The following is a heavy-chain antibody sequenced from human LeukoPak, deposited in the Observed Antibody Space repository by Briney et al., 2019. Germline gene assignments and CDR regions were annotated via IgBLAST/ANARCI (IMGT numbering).Heavy chain of an antibody. CDR2: ISWNSGSI. Sequence: GGSLRLSCAASGFTFDDYAMHWVRQAPGKGLEWVSGISWNSGSIGYADSVKGRFTISRDNAKNSLYLQMNSLRAEDTAVYYCARVPAATTIDYWGQGTLVTVSS. J-gene: IGHJ4*02. CDR1: GFTFDDYA. D-gene: IGHD2-2*01. V-gene: IGHV3-9*01. CDR3: ARVPAATTIDY.